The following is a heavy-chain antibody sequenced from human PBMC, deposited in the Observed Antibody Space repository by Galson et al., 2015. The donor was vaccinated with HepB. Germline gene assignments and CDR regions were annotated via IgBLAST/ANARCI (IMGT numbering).Heavy chain of an antibody. D-gene: IGHD3-3*01. V-gene: IGHV3-15*07. CDR3: TTSRWSESGPDAFDI. Sequence: SLRLSCAASGFTFSNAWMNWVRQAPGKGLEWVGRIKSKTDGGTTDYAAPVKGRFTISRDDSKNTLYLQMNSLKTEDTAVYYCTTSRWSESGPDAFDIWGQGTMVTVSS. CDR1: GFTFSNAW. CDR2: IKSKTDGGTT. J-gene: IGHJ3*02.